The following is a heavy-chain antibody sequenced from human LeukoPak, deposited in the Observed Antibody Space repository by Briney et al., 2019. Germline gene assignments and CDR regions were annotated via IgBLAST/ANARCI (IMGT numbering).Heavy chain of an antibody. CDR3: ATRYSSSWYMNGIYFDY. Sequence: SVKVSCKASGGTFSSYAISWVRQAPGQGLEWMGRIIPIFGTANYAQKFQGRVTITTDESTSTAYMELSSLRSEDTAVYYCATRYSSSWYMNGIYFDYWGQGTLVTVSS. D-gene: IGHD6-13*01. V-gene: IGHV1-69*05. CDR1: GGTFSSYA. J-gene: IGHJ4*02. CDR2: IIPIFGTA.